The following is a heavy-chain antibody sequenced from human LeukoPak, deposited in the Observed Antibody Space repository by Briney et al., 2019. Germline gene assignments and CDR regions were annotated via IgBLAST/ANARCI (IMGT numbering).Heavy chain of an antibody. CDR2: ISAYNGDT. J-gene: IGHJ5*02. CDR3: ARDPSNTSGWKTWFDP. V-gene: IGHV1-18*04. D-gene: IGHD6-19*01. Sequence: GASVKVSCKASGYTFTGYYMHWVRQAPGQGLEWMGWISAYNGDTKYAQNLQGRVTLTTNTLTTTAYLELRSLTSDDTAVYYCARDPSNTSGWKTWFDPWGQGTPVTVSS. CDR1: GYTFTGYY.